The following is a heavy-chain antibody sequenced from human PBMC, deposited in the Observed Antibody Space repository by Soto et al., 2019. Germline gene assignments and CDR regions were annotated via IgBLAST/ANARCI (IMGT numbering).Heavy chain of an antibody. CDR2: IYSGGST. CDR3: ARPLGRSGYSD. Sequence: PGGSLRLSCAAPGFTVSSNYMSWVRQAPGKGLEWVSVIYSGGSTYYADSVKGRFTISRDNSKNTLYLQMNSLRAEDTAVYYCARPLGRSGYSDWGQGTLVTVSS. J-gene: IGHJ4*02. D-gene: IGHD3-22*01. CDR1: GFTVSSNY. V-gene: IGHV3-53*01.